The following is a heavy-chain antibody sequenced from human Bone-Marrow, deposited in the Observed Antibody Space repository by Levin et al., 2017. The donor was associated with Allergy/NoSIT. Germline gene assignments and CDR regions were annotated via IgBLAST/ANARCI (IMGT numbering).Heavy chain of an antibody. J-gene: IGHJ3*01. CDR3: ARSGIDLVQGVIIPRYEFDV. D-gene: IGHD3-10*01. CDR1: GYTFTNQY. V-gene: IGHV1-46*01. Sequence: ASVKVSCKASGYTFTNQYIQWVRQAPGQGLEWMGVINPGGGSTSYAQKFQGRVTMTRDTSTSTVHMELSSLTSEDTALYYCARSGIDLVQGVIIPRYEFDVWGQGTMVTVSS. CDR2: INPGGGST.